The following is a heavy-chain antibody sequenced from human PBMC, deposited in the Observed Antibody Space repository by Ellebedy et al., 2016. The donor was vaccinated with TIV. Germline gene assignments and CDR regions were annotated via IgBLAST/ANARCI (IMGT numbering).Heavy chain of an antibody. CDR1: GDSITSYC. CDR3: ARVGSSGWYWVDP. CDR2: IQYRGNT. V-gene: IGHV4-59*01. J-gene: IGHJ5*02. Sequence: MPSETLSLTCGVSGDSITSYCWSWIRQPPGKGLEWIGCIQYRGNTNYNPSLKSRVAISMDTSKNQFSLKLSSVTAADTAVYYCARVGSSGWYWVDPWGQGTLVTVSS. D-gene: IGHD6-19*01.